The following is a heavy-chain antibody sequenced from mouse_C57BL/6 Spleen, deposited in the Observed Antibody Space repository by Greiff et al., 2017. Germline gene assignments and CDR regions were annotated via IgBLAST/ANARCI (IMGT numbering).Heavy chain of an antibody. J-gene: IGHJ3*01. V-gene: IGHV5-12*01. D-gene: IGHD1-1*01. CDR3: ARPYYYGSSYLAY. CDR1: GFTFSDYY. Sequence: EVQLQESGGGLVQPGGSLKLSCAASGFTFSDYYMYWVRQTPEKRLEWVAYISNGGGSTYYPDTVKGRFTISRDNAKNTLYLQMSRLKSEDTAMYYCARPYYYGSSYLAYWGQGTLVTVSA. CDR2: ISNGGGST.